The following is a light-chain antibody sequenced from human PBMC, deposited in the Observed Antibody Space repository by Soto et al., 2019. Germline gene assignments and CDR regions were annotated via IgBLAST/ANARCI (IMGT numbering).Light chain of an antibody. CDR1: SSDVGGYNY. J-gene: IGLJ1*01. Sequence: QSALTQPRSVSGSPGQSVTISCTGTSSDVGGYNYVSWYQQHPGKAPKVMIYDVSDRPSGVPDRFSGSKSGNTASLTISGLQAEDEADYYCCSYAGSPPYVFGTGTKLTVL. V-gene: IGLV2-11*01. CDR2: DVS. CDR3: CSYAGSPPYV.